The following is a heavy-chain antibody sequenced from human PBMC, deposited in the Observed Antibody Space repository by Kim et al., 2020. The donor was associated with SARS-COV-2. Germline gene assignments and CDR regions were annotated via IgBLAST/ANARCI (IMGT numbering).Heavy chain of an antibody. CDR3: ARRGVDAFV. V-gene: IGHV3-48*02. CDR1: GFTFINYS. CDR2: ISSSTKITT. D-gene: IGHD3-16*01. J-gene: IGHJ3*01. Sequence: GGSLRLSCAASGFTFINYSMNWLRLAPGKGLEWISYISSSTKITTHYADSVRGRFAVSRDNAKNSLYLQMNSLRDEDTALYFCARRGVDAFVWGQGTMVIVSS.